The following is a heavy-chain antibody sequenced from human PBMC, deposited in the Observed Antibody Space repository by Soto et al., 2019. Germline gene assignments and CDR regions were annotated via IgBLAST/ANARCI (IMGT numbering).Heavy chain of an antibody. Sequence: QITLNESGPTVVKPAETLTLTCTFSGFSLTTSGVGVGWIRQSPGKAPEWLALIYWDDDKRYSASLKSRLTITEDTSKNQVVLTVAGVDPADTATYYCAHRILRTVFGLVTTTAIYFDFWGQGTPVVVSS. CDR1: GFSLTTSGVG. V-gene: IGHV2-5*02. CDR2: IYWDDDK. D-gene: IGHD3-3*01. J-gene: IGHJ4*02. CDR3: AHRILRTVFGLVTTTAIYFDF.